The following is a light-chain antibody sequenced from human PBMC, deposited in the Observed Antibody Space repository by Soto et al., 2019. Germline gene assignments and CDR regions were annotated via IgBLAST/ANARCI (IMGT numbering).Light chain of an antibody. CDR1: QGIRRD. V-gene: IGKV3-15*01. CDR2: DAS. Sequence: MTQSPSSLSAPVGGRVTITCRASQGIRRDLGWYQQKPGQAPRLLIYDASTRATGIPARFSGSGSGTEFTLTISSLQSEDFAVYYCQQYNNWPMYTFGQGTKLEIK. J-gene: IGKJ2*01. CDR3: QQYNNWPMYT.